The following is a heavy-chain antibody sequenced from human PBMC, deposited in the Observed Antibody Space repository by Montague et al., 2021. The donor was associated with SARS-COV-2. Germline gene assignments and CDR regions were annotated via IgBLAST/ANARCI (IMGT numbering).Heavy chain of an antibody. Sequence: SLRLSCAASGFTFSSYAMHRVRQAPGKGLEWVAVISYDGSNKYYADSVKGRFTISRDNSKNTLYLQMNSLRAEDTAVYYCARSTGSYWAPFVNWGQGTLVTVSS. CDR2: ISYDGSNK. V-gene: IGHV3-30-3*01. D-gene: IGHD1-26*01. CDR1: GFTFSSYA. CDR3: ARSTGSYWAPFVN. J-gene: IGHJ4*02.